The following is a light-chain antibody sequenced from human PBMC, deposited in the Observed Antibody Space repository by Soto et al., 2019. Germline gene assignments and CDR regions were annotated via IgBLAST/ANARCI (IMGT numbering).Light chain of an antibody. J-gene: IGKJ1*01. CDR2: AAS. CDR1: QSISNW. V-gene: IGKV1-39*01. CDR3: QQSYSIPPT. Sequence: DIQMTQSPSTLPASVGDRVTITCRASQSISNWLAWYQQKPGTAPKLLIFAASSLQSGVPSRFRGSRSGPDFTLTISSLQPEDFATYYCQQSYSIPPTFGQGAKVDIK.